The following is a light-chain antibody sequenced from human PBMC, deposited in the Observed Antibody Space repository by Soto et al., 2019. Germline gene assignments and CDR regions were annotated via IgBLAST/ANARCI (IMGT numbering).Light chain of an antibody. Sequence: QSALTQPPSASGSPGQSVTISCTGTKNDIGVYDFVSWYQHHPGKAPRLIIYEVAQRPSGVPDRFSGSKSGNTASLTVSGLQAADEADYFCTSYAGRTTYVFGSGTKLTVL. J-gene: IGLJ6*01. CDR3: TSYAGRTTYV. V-gene: IGLV2-8*01. CDR1: KNDIGVYDF. CDR2: EVA.